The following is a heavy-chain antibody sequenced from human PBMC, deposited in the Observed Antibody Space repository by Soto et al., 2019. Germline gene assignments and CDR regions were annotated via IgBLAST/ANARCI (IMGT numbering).Heavy chain of an antibody. D-gene: IGHD2-21*02. CDR3: ASRLSDYFDY. CDR1: GDSISSGGYS. Sequence: QLQLQESGSGLVKPSQTLSLTCAVSGDSISSGGYSCSWIRQPPGKGLEWIGYIYHSGSTYYNPSLKSRVAMSVDRSKNQFSLRLSSVTAADTALYYCASRLSDYFDYWGQGMLVTVSS. J-gene: IGHJ4*02. V-gene: IGHV4-30-2*01. CDR2: IYHSGST.